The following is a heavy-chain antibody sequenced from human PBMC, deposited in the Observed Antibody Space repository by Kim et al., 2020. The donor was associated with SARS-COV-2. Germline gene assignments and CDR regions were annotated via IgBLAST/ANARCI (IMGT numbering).Heavy chain of an antibody. Sequence: SETLSLTCTVSGGSISSSSYYWGWIRQPPGKGLEWIGRIYYSGSTYYNPSLKSRVTISVDTSKNQFSLKLSSVTAADTAVYYCARPAVAGIIVHYYYGMDVWGQGTTVTVSS. CDR2: IYYSGST. CDR1: GGSISSSSYY. V-gene: IGHV4-39*01. D-gene: IGHD6-19*01. CDR3: ARPAVAGIIVHYYYGMDV. J-gene: IGHJ6*02.